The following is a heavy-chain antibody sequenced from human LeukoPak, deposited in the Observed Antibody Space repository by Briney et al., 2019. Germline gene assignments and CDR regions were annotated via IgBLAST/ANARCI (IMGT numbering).Heavy chain of an antibody. Sequence: GGSLRLSCAASGFTFSNYWMHWVRQAPGKGLVWVSRINSDARSTSYADSVKGRFTISRDNFKNKLYLRMSSLRAEDTAVYYCAKQTSGPFDYWGQGTLVTVSS. J-gene: IGHJ4*02. CDR2: INSDARST. CDR3: AKQTSGPFDY. CDR1: GFTFSNYW. V-gene: IGHV3-74*01.